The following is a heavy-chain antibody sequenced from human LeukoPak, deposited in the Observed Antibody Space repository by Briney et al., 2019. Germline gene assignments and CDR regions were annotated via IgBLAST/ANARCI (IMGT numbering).Heavy chain of an antibody. CDR2: IYYSGST. CDR1: GGSISSSSYY. J-gene: IGHJ4*02. V-gene: IGHV4-39*01. CDR3: ARHAETLLWFGELYYFDY. D-gene: IGHD3-10*01. Sequence: PSETLSLTCTVSGGSISSSSYYWGWIRQPPGKGLEWIGSIYYSGSTYYSPSLKSRVTISVDTSKNQFSLKLSSVTAADTAVYYCARHAETLLWFGELYYFDYWGQGTLVTVSS.